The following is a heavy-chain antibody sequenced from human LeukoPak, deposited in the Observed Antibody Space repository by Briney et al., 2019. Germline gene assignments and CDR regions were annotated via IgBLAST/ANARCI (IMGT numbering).Heavy chain of an antibody. Sequence: GGSLRLSCAASGFTFSSYGMNCVRQAPGKGLAWVSSISSSSSYIYYADSVKGRFTISRDNAKNSLYLQMNSLRAEDTAVYYCARFYYDSSGYYPDYWGQGTLVTVSS. CDR1: GFTFSSYG. CDR3: ARFYYDSSGYYPDY. D-gene: IGHD3-22*01. CDR2: ISSSSSYI. J-gene: IGHJ4*02. V-gene: IGHV3-21*01.